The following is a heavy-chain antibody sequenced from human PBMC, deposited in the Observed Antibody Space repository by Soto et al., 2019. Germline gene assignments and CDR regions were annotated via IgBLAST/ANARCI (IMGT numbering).Heavy chain of an antibody. J-gene: IGHJ5*02. V-gene: IGHV4-61*08. D-gene: IGHD7-27*01. CDR1: GGSIDSGDYY. Sequence: PSETLSLTCTVSGGSIDSGDYYWSWIRQPPGKGLEWIGYVYYSATTNYNPFLKSRVTLSLDKSKNQFSLKMNSVTAADTAVYYCGRDVIAPPNSFDPWGQGTLVTVSS. CDR3: GRDVIAPPNSFDP. CDR2: VYYSATT.